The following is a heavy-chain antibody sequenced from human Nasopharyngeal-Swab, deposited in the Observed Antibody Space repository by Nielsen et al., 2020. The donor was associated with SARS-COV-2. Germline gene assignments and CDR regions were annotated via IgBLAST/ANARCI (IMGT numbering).Heavy chain of an antibody. CDR2: INHSGST. D-gene: IGHD2-2*02. Sequence: SKTLSLTCAVYGGSFSGYYWSWIRQPPGKGLEWIGEINHSGSTNYNPSLKSRVTISVDTSKNQFSLKLSSVTAADTAVYYCARTHALVVPAAIPKYYYYYMDVWGKGTTVTVSS. CDR3: ARTHALVVPAAIPKYYYYYMDV. J-gene: IGHJ6*03. CDR1: GGSFSGYY. V-gene: IGHV4-34*01.